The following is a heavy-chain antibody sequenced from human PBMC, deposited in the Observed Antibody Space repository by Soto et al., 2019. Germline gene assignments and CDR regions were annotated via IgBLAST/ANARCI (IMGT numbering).Heavy chain of an antibody. CDR1: GFTFSSYA. CDR2: ISGSGGST. D-gene: IGHD3-3*01. V-gene: IGHV3-23*01. J-gene: IGHJ6*02. CDR3: AKFSPHDFWSGYGMDV. Sequence: EVQLLESGGGLVQPGGSLRLSCAASGFTFSSYAMSWVRQAPGKGLEWVSVISGSGGSTYYADSVKGRFTISRDNSKNTLYLQMYSLRAEDTAVYYCAKFSPHDFWSGYGMDVWGQGTTVTVSS.